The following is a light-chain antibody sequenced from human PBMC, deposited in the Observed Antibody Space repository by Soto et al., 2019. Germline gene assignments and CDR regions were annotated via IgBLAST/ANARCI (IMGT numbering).Light chain of an antibody. CDR1: QDIGNY. J-gene: IGKJ1*01. CDR3: QQYGGSPRT. V-gene: IGKV1-33*01. Sequence: DVQMTQSPSSLSASVGDTITITCQASQDIGNYLNWYQQKPGKAPKLLIYDAFTLESGVPSRFSGSGSGTDFTLTISRLEPEDFALYYCQQYGGSPRTFGQGTKVDIK. CDR2: DAF.